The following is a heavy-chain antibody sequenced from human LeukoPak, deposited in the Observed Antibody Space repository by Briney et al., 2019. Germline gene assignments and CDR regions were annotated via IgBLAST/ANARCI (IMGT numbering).Heavy chain of an antibody. V-gene: IGHV3-53*01. CDR2: IYSGGST. D-gene: IGHD3-16*01. CDR3: ARQIGYDCVWGSYRSHQYYFDY. J-gene: IGHJ4*02. Sequence: PGGSLSLSCAPSGFTLSSNYMIWVRQAPGKALEWDSVIYSGGSTYYADSVKGRFTISRDNSKNTLYLQMNSLRAEDAAVYYCARQIGYDCVWGSYRSHQYYFDYWGKGTLVTVSS. CDR1: GFTLSSNY.